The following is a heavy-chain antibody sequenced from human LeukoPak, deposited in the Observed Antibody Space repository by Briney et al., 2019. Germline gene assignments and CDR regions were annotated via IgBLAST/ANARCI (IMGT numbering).Heavy chain of an antibody. J-gene: IGHJ4*02. CDR2: IPYKGSDS. Sequence: GGSLRLSCVASGFTFSSCRMQWVRQAPGKGLEWVALIPYKGSDSNYAASVKGRFTISRDNSKNTLYLQMNSLRLEDSAFYYCAKDRHGHYALDYCGQGTLVTVSS. CDR3: AKDRHGHYALDY. D-gene: IGHD4-17*01. V-gene: IGHV3-30*02. CDR1: GFTFSSCR.